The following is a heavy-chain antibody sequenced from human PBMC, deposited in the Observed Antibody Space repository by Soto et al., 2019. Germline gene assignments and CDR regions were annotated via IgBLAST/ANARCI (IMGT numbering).Heavy chain of an antibody. D-gene: IGHD3-22*01. CDR3: TTDSYSTIIIVRFDY. V-gene: IGHV3-15*07. CDR1: GFTFSNAW. J-gene: IGHJ4*01. Sequence: PGGSLRLSCAASGFTFSNAWRNWVRQATGKGLEWVGRIKSKTDGGTTDYAEPVKGRFAISRDDSNNMVYLQMNSLKIEDTAVYYCTTDSYSTIIIVRFDYWGHGTLVTVPQ. CDR2: IKSKTDGGTT.